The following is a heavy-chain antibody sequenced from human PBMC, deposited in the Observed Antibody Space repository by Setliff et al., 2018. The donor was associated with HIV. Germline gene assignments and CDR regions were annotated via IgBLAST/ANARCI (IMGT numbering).Heavy chain of an antibody. J-gene: IGHJ6*03. CDR2: AIPMLGIA. CDR3: VRGVQSPPHYSYYYMDV. Sequence: SVKVSCKASGGTFSSYVINWVRQAPGQGLEWMGGAIPMLGIANHVHKFQGRVTITADKSTSTAYMELNSLRSEETAVYYCVRGVQSPPHYSYYYMDVWGEGTMVTVSS. D-gene: IGHD3-3*01. V-gene: IGHV1-69*10. CDR1: GGTFSSYV.